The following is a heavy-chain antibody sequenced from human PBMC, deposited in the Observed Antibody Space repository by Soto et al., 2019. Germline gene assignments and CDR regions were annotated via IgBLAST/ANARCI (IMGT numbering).Heavy chain of an antibody. Sequence: SVQLCCKAPGGTFSSNAISWVRQAPGQGLEWMGGIIPIFGTANYAQKFQGRVTITADESTSTAYMELSSLRSEDTAVYYCARDWYYSDSGSYYPPPEAFDFWGQGTMGT. V-gene: IGHV1-69*13. D-gene: IGHD3-22*01. CDR2: IIPIFGTA. CDR3: ARDWYYSDSGSYYPPPEAFDF. J-gene: IGHJ3*01. CDR1: GGTFSSNA.